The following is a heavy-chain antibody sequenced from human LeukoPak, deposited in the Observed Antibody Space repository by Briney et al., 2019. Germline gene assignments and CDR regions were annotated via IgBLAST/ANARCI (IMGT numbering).Heavy chain of an antibody. Sequence: PGGSLRLSCAASGFTFSSYWMSWVRQAPGKGLEWVSSISSSSSYIYYADSVKGRFTISRDNAKNSLYLQMNSLRAEDTAVYYCAKVWYGSGKDAFDIWGQGTMVTVSS. J-gene: IGHJ3*02. CDR1: GFTFSSYW. CDR3: AKVWYGSGKDAFDI. D-gene: IGHD3-10*01. CDR2: ISSSSSYI. V-gene: IGHV3-21*04.